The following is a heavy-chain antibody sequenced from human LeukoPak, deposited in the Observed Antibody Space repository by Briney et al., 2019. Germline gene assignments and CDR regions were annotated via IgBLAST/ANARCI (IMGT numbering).Heavy chain of an antibody. Sequence: ASVKVSCKASGYTFTGYYMHWVRQAPGQGLEWMGWINPNSGGTNYAQKFQGRVTMTRDTSISTAYMELSRLRSDDTAVYYCARVPYSGSYSIRDAFDIWGQGTMVTVSS. J-gene: IGHJ3*02. D-gene: IGHD1-26*01. CDR1: GYTFTGYY. CDR3: ARVPYSGSYSIRDAFDI. V-gene: IGHV1-2*02. CDR2: INPNSGGT.